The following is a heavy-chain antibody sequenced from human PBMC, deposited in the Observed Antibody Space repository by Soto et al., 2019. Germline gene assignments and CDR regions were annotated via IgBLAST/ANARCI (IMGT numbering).Heavy chain of an antibody. V-gene: IGHV3-23*01. CDR3: TKGSTSSRPYYFDY. Sequence: EVQLLESGGGFVQPGGSLRLSCAASGFTFNRYAMSWVRQAPGKGLEWVSAITDSGGDTYHADSVKGRFTISRDNSKSTLYMQVNSVTAEDTAVYYCTKGSTSSRPYYFDYWGQGALVTVSS. D-gene: IGHD2-2*01. J-gene: IGHJ4*02. CDR2: ITDSGGDT. CDR1: GFTFNRYA.